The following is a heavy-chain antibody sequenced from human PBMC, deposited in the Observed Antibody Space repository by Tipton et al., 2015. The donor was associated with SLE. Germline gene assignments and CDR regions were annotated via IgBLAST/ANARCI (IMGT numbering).Heavy chain of an antibody. V-gene: IGHV3-30*04. CDR1: GFTFSSYA. CDR3: ARTLDALDI. CDR2: ISYDGSNK. J-gene: IGHJ3*02. Sequence: RSLRLSCAASGFTFSSYAMHWVRQAPGKGLEWVAVISYDGSNKYYADSVKGRFTISRDNSKNTLYLQMNSLRAEDTAVYYCARTLDALDIWGQGTMVTVSS.